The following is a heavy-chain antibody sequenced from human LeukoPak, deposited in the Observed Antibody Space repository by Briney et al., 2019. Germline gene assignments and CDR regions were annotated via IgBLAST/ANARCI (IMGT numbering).Heavy chain of an antibody. CDR2: IYYSGSP. V-gene: IGHV4-59*01. J-gene: IGHJ4*02. D-gene: IGHD3-10*01. CDR3: ARGSWFGELLSN. CDR1: GGSMSIYS. Sequence: SETLSLTCTVSGGSMSIYSWSWIRQPPGGGLDWIGYIYYSGSPNFSPLLKSRVHISLDTSKHQFSLKLSSVTAADTAVYYCARGSWFGELLSNWGQGTLVTVSS.